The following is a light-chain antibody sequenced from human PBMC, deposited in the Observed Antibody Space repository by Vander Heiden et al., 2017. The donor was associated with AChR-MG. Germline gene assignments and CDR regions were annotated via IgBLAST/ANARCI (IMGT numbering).Light chain of an antibody. V-gene: IGLV2-23*02. CDR3: CSYAGSSTS. CDR2: EVS. Sequence: SALTQPASVSGSPGQSITISCTGTSSDVGSYNLVSWYQQHPSKAPKLMIYEVSKRPSGVSNRFSGSKSGNTASLTISGLQAEDEADYYCCSYAGSSTSFGTGTKVTVL. J-gene: IGLJ1*01. CDR1: SSDVGSYNL.